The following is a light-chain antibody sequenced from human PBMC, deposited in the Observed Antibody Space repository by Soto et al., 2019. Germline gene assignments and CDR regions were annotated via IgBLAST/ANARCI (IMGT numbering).Light chain of an antibody. V-gene: IGKV3-20*01. CDR2: GAS. CDR3: QQYGSSLTWT. CDR1: QSVSSSY. Sequence: EIVLTQSPGTLSLSPGERATLSCRASQSVSSSYLAWYQQKPGQAPRLLIYGASSRATGIPDRFSGSGSGTDFHLNISRLEPEDFAVYYCQQYGSSLTWTFGQGTKVEIK. J-gene: IGKJ1*01.